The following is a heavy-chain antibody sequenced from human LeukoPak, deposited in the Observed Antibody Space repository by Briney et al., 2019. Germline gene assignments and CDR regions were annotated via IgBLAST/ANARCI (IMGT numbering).Heavy chain of an antibody. D-gene: IGHD3-10*01. Sequence: SGPALVKPTQTLTLTCTFTGFSLSTSGMCVSXXXXXXXXXXEWLARIAWDDDKYYSTSLKTRLTIPKDTSKNQVVPTITNMDPVDTATYYCARAQGPEWFGESLYYFDYWGQGTLVTVSS. CDR1: GFSLSTSGMC. V-gene: IGHV2-70*11. CDR3: ARAQGPEWFGESLYYFDY. CDR2: IAWDDDK. J-gene: IGHJ4*02.